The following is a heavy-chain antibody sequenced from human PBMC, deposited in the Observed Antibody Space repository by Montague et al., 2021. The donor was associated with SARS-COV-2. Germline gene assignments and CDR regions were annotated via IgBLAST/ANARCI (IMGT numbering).Heavy chain of an antibody. CDR1: GGSFDSDNFF. CDR3: ARRRCYDVLHYSSDF. J-gene: IGHJ4*02. Sequence: SETRSLTCSVSGGSFDSDNFFCGGIRQPPGKRLEWSGFISNCGRTFDNPSLKRRVTISVHTSRNQLSLNLKSVTAADTAVYYCARRRCYDVLHYSSDFWGQGTLVTVSS. D-gene: IGHD3-16*01. CDR2: ISNCGRT. V-gene: IGHV4-39*01.